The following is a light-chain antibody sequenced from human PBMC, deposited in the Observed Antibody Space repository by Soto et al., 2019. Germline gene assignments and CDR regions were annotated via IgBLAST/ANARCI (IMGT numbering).Light chain of an antibody. CDR1: SSDVGSYNL. CDR3: CSYAGSGTFYV. Sequence: QSALTQPASVSGSPGQSITISCTGTSSDVGSYNLVSWYQQHPGKAPKLMIYEVSKRPSGVSNRFSGSKPGNTASLTISGLQAEDEADYYCCSYAGSGTFYVFGTGTKVTVL. V-gene: IGLV2-23*02. J-gene: IGLJ1*01. CDR2: EVS.